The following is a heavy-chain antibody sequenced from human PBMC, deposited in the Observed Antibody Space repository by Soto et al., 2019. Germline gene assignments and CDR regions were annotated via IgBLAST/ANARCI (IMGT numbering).Heavy chain of an antibody. J-gene: IGHJ6*03. V-gene: IGHV3-21*01. CDR1: GFTFSNYA. CDR2: ISSDSSHI. CDR3: VRDHEHYYGSGIYYYYMDV. D-gene: IGHD3-10*01. Sequence: PGGSLRLSCGASGFTFSNYALHWVRQALGKGLDWVSSISSDSSHIYYADSVKGRFTISRDNAKNSLYLQMNSLRAEDTAVYYCVRDHEHYYGSGIYYYYMDVWGKGTTVTVSS.